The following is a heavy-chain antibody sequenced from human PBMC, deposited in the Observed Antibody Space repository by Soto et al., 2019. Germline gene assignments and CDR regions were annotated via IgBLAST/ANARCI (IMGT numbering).Heavy chain of an antibody. D-gene: IGHD3-10*01. V-gene: IGHV3-23*01. CDR1: GVTFSNYA. Sequence: GGSLRLSCTVSGVTFSNYAMNWVRHAPGKGLEWVSSLSGSGGTTYYADSVKGRFIISRDNSKNTLYLLMNSLRAEDTALYYCAKQRADYGSGADTFYFDSWGQGALVTVSS. J-gene: IGHJ4*02. CDR3: AKQRADYGSGADTFYFDS. CDR2: LSGSGGTT.